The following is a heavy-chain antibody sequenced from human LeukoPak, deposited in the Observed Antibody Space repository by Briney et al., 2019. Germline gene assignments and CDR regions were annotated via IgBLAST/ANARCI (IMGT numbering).Heavy chain of an antibody. CDR1: GYTFTGYY. D-gene: IGHD2-15*01. V-gene: IGHV1-2*02. CDR2: INPNSGGT. Sequence: ASVEVSCKASGYTFTGYYMHWVRQAPGQGLEWMGWINPNSGGTNYAQKFQGRVTMTRDTSISTAYMELSRLRSDDTAVYYCAISCSGGSCYSEGNYYMDVWGKGTTVTVSS. CDR3: AISCSGGSCYSEGNYYMDV. J-gene: IGHJ6*03.